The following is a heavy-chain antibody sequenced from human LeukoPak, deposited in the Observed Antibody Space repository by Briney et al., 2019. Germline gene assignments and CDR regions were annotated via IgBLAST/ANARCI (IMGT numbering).Heavy chain of an antibody. Sequence: GGSLRLSCAASGFTFSSYSMNWVRQAPGKGLEWVSSISSSSNYIYYADSVKGRFTISRDNAKNSLYLQMNSLRAEDTAVYYCARGWYASGSYSPPGEWGQGTLVTVSS. V-gene: IGHV3-21*01. J-gene: IGHJ4*02. CDR3: ARGWYASGSYSPPGE. D-gene: IGHD3-10*01. CDR1: GFTFSSYS. CDR2: ISSSSNYI.